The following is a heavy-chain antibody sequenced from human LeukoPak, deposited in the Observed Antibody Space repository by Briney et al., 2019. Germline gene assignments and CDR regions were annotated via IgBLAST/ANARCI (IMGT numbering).Heavy chain of an antibody. CDR3: AKEGSASGIYYMDV. J-gene: IGHJ6*03. CDR2: IWFDGSDK. Sequence: GRSLRLSCTASGFTFSSYGMHWVRQAPGKGLEWVAAIWFDGSDKFYADSVKGRFTISRDNSKNTLYLQMHSLRDEDKAVYYCAKEGSASGIYYMDVWGKGTTVTVSS. V-gene: IGHV3-33*06. D-gene: IGHD3-10*01. CDR1: GFTFSSYG.